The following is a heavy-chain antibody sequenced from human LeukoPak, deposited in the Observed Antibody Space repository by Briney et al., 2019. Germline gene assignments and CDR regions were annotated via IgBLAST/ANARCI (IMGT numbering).Heavy chain of an antibody. V-gene: IGHV1-2*02. CDR3: ARVYSGYDPKDY. Sequence: GASVKVSCKASGYTFSNFGLTWVRQAPGQGLEWMGWINPNSGGTNYAQKFQGRVTMTRDTSISTAYMELSRLRSDDTAVYYCARVYSGYDPKDYWGQGTLVTVSS. D-gene: IGHD5-12*01. CDR1: GYTFSNFG. CDR2: INPNSGGT. J-gene: IGHJ4*02.